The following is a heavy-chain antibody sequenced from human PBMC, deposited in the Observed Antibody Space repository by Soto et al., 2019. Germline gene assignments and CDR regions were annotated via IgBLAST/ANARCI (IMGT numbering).Heavy chain of an antibody. CDR3: ARDFSCDGDCNGYFDH. D-gene: IGHD2-21*02. CDR1: GASIKNSDGYY. J-gene: IGHJ4*02. V-gene: IGHV4-31*03. Sequence: QVQLQESGPGLVKASQTLSLTCTVSGASIKNSDGYYWSWLRQRPGKGLEWIGFIYQSGSTDYNPSLRDRVTISVDTSMNQFSLKLTSVTAADTAVYYCARDFSCDGDCNGYFDHWGQGTLVTVSS. CDR2: IYQSGST.